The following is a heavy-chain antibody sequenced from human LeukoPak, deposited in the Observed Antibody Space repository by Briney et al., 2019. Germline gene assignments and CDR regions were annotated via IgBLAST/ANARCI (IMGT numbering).Heavy chain of an antibody. Sequence: ASVKVSCKVSGYTLTELSMHWVRQAPGKGLEWMGGFDPEDGETIYAQKFQGRVTMTEDTSTDTVYMELSSLRSEDTAVYYCACMQYCSGGSCYSTPGNYWGQGTLVTVSS. CDR1: GYTLTELS. CDR3: ACMQYCSGGSCYSTPGNY. D-gene: IGHD2-15*01. V-gene: IGHV1-24*01. CDR2: FDPEDGET. J-gene: IGHJ4*02.